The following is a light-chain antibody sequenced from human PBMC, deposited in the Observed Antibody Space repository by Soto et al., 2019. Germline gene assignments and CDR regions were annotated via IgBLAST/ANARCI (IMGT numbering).Light chain of an antibody. Sequence: EFVLTQSPGTLSVSPGETATLSCRASQRVGINLAWYQQKPGQAPRLLIYGASSRATGIPDRFSGSGSGTDFTLTISRLEPEDFAVYYCQQYGSSRTFGQGTKVDIK. CDR2: GAS. CDR3: QQYGSSRT. CDR1: QRVGIN. V-gene: IGKV3-20*01. J-gene: IGKJ1*01.